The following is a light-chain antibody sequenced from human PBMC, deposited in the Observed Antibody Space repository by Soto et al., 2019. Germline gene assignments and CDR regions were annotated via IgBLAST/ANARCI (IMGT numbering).Light chain of an antibody. CDR2: DAS. Sequence: EIVLTQSPATLSLSPGERATLSCRASQSVSSYLAWYKQKPGQAPRLLNYDASNRATGIPARFSGSGSGTDFTLTISSLEPEDVAVYYCQQRSNWPLTFGGGTKVEIK. CDR1: QSVSSY. V-gene: IGKV3-11*01. J-gene: IGKJ4*01. CDR3: QQRSNWPLT.